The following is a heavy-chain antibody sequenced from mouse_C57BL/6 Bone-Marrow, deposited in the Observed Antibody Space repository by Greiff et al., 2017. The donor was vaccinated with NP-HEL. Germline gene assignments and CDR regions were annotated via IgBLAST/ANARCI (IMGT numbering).Heavy chain of an antibody. J-gene: IGHJ4*01. Sequence: QVQLKQSGAELVKPGASVKLSCKASGYTFTSYWMHWVKQRPGQGLEWIGMIHPNSGSTNYNEKFKSKATLTVDKSSSTAYMQLSSLTSEDSAVYYCARPYDGYYAMDYWGQGTSVTVSS. CDR1: GYTFTSYW. D-gene: IGHD2-3*01. CDR3: ARPYDGYYAMDY. CDR2: IHPNSGST. V-gene: IGHV1-64*01.